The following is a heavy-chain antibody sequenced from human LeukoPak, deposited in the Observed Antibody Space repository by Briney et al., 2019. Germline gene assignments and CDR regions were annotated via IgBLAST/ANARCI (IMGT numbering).Heavy chain of an antibody. CDR2: IYTSGST. Sequence: SQTLSLTCTVSGGSISGGSYYWSWIRQPAGKGLEWIGRIYTSGSTNYNPSLKSRVTISIDTSKNQFSLKLSSVTAADTAVYYCARENTMVRGVIKEFDYWGQGTLVTVSS. D-gene: IGHD3-10*01. CDR3: ARENTMVRGVIKEFDY. CDR1: GGSISGGSYY. J-gene: IGHJ4*02. V-gene: IGHV4-61*02.